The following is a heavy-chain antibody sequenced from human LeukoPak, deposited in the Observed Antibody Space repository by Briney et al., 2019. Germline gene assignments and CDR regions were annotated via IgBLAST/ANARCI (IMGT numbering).Heavy chain of an antibody. D-gene: IGHD6-19*01. CDR2: IFHTGST. CDR3: ASGRDSSGWYYFDY. V-gene: IGHV4-38-2*02. CDR1: GDSISSGNY. Sequence: SETLSLTCTVSGDSISSGNYWGWIRQPPGKGLEWIGSIFHTGSTYFNLSLKSRVTISVDTSKNQFSLKLSSVTAADTAVYYCASGRDSSGWYYFDYWGQGTLVTVSS. J-gene: IGHJ4*02.